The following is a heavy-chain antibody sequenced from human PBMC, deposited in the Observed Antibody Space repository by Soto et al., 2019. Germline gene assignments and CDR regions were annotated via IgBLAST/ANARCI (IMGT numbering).Heavy chain of an antibody. CDR3: ARHGRGGYCSSTSCPHPYFDY. Sequence: PSETLSLTCAVYGGSFSGYYWSWIRQPPGKGLEWIGEINHSGSTNYNPSLKSRVTISVDTSKNQFSLKLSSVTAADTAVYYCARHGRGGYCSSTSCPHPYFDYWGQGTLVTVSS. J-gene: IGHJ4*02. CDR2: INHSGST. CDR1: GGSFSGYY. V-gene: IGHV4-34*01. D-gene: IGHD2-2*01.